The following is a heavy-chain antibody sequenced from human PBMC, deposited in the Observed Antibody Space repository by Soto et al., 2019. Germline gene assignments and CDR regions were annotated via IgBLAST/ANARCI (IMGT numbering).Heavy chain of an antibody. CDR1: GFTFSSYA. J-gene: IGHJ5*02. D-gene: IGHD2-2*01. Sequence: QPGGSLRLSCAASGFTFSSYAMSWVRQAPGKGLEWVSAISGSGGSTYYADSVKGRFTISRDNSKNTLYLQMNSLRAEDTAVYYCAKDPWTICSSTSCWPNWFDPWGQGTLVTVSS. CDR3: AKDPWTICSSTSCWPNWFDP. V-gene: IGHV3-23*01. CDR2: ISGSGGST.